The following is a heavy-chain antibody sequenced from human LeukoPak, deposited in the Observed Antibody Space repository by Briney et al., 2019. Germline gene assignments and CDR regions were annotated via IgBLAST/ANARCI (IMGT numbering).Heavy chain of an antibody. D-gene: IGHD2-2*01. J-gene: IGHJ4*02. CDR1: GFSFSSYS. V-gene: IGHV3-21*01. Sequence: GGSLRLSCEASGFSFSSYSMRWVRQAPGKGLEWVSFISRDSNDIYHADSVKGRFTISRDNAKNSLYLQMNSLRAEDTAVYYCARDLPAAVDWGQGTQVTVSS. CDR3: ARDLPAAVD. CDR2: ISRDSNDI.